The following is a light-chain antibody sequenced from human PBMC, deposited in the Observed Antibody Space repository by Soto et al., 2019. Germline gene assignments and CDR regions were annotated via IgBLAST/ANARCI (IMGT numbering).Light chain of an antibody. CDR2: EVT. V-gene: IGLV2-23*02. CDR1: SDIGNYNL. Sequence: QSVLTQPASVSGSPGQSVTISCSGSDIGNYNLVSWYQHLPGRAPKLLIFEVTMRPSGISDRLSGSKSASTASLTISGLQAEDEGDYYCASYAGSRTDVFGSGTKVTVL. CDR3: ASYAGSRTDV. J-gene: IGLJ1*01.